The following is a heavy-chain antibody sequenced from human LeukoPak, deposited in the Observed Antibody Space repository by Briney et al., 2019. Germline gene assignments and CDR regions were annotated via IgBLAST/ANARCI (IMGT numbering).Heavy chain of an antibody. D-gene: IGHD4-23*01. Sequence: ASVKVSCKASGYTFTNYGINWVRQAPGQGLELMGWISGYNGNTNYAQKLQGRVTMTTDTSTTTAYMELRSLRSDDTAMYYCARGDYGGNPDSWGQGTLVTVSS. V-gene: IGHV1-18*01. CDR1: GYTFTNYG. J-gene: IGHJ4*02. CDR2: ISGYNGNT. CDR3: ARGDYGGNPDS.